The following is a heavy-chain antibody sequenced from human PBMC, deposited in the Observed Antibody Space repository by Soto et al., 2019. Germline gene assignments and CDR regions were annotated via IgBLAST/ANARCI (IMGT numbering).Heavy chain of an antibody. CDR1: GFTFSDHN. CDR2: TRNKANSYTT. Sequence: EVQLVESGGGLVQPGGSLRLSCAASGFTFSDHNMDWVRQAPGKGLEWVGRTRNKANSYTTEYAASVKGRFTISRDDSKNSLYLQMNSLKTADTAVYYCARLADYWGQGTLVTVSS. J-gene: IGHJ4*02. V-gene: IGHV3-72*01. CDR3: ARLADY. D-gene: IGHD6-13*01.